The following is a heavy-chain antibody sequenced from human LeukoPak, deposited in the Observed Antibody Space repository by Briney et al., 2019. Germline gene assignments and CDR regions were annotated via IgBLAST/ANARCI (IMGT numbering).Heavy chain of an antibody. CDR2: IKQDGSEK. Sequence: PGGSLRLSCAASGFTFSSYWMSWVRQAPGKGLEWVANIKQDGSEKYYVDSVKGRFTISRDNAKNSLYLQMNSLRAEDTAVYYCARGRLEYATNWFDPWGQGTLVTVSS. CDR3: ARGRLEYATNWFDP. CDR1: GFTFSSYW. D-gene: IGHD1-1*01. V-gene: IGHV3-7*01. J-gene: IGHJ5*02.